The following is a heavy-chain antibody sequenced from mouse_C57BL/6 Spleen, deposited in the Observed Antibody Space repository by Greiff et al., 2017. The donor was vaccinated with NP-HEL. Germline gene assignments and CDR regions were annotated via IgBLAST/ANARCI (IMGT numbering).Heavy chain of an antibody. CDR1: GYTFTSYW. Sequence: QVQLQQPGAELVKPGASVKLSSKASGYTFTSYWMQWVKQRPGQGLEWIGEIDPSDSYTNYNQKFKGKATLTVDTSSSTAYMQLSSLTSEDSAVYYCARREAYGNYVDYWGQGTTLTVSS. CDR3: ARREAYGNYVDY. J-gene: IGHJ2*01. V-gene: IGHV1-50*01. D-gene: IGHD2-1*01. CDR2: IDPSDSYT.